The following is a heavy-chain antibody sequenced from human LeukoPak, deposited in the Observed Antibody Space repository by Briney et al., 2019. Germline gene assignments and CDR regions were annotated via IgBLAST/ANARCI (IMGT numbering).Heavy chain of an antibody. J-gene: IGHJ3*02. CDR3: AADMIADDASDI. V-gene: IGHV1-58*02. CDR1: GFTFTSSA. Sequence: GASVKVSCKASGFTFTSSAMQWVRQARGQRLEWIGWIVVGSGNTNYAQKFQERVTITRDMSTSTAYMELSSLRSEDTAAYYCAADMIADDASDIWGQGTMVTVSS. D-gene: IGHD3-22*01. CDR2: IVVGSGNT.